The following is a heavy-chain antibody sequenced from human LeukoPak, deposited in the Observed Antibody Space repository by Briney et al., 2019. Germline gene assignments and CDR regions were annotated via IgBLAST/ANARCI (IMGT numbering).Heavy chain of an antibody. Sequence: GGSLRLSCIASGVTFSGDAMNWIRQVPGKGLEWVSAISGSGAHTFYADSVKGRFTVSRDNFNDTLYLQMNSLRVEDTAIYYCARDWFNDYWGQGTLVTVSS. CDR2: ISGSGAHT. J-gene: IGHJ4*02. CDR1: GVTFSGDA. V-gene: IGHV3-23*01. CDR3: ARDWFNDY. D-gene: IGHD3-9*01.